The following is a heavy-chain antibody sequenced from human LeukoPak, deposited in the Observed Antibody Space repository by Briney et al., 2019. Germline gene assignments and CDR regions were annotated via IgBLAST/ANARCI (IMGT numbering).Heavy chain of an antibody. Sequence: SETLSLTCAVYGESFSGYYWSWIRQPPGKGLEWIGEINDSGSTSYNPSLKSRVIISVDTSKNQFSLKLTSVTAADTAMYYCARLRRRYDILTGPYYYYMDVWGKGTTVTISS. CDR1: GESFSGYY. D-gene: IGHD3-9*01. V-gene: IGHV4-34*01. J-gene: IGHJ6*03. CDR3: ARLRRRYDILTGPYYYYMDV. CDR2: INDSGST.